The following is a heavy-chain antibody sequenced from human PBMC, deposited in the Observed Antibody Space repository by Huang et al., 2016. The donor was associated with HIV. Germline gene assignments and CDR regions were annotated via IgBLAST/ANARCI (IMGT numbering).Heavy chain of an antibody. CDR1: GGSFSGYY. V-gene: IGHV4-34*01. Sequence: QVQLQQWGAGLLKPSETLSLTCAVYGGSFSGYYWSWIRQPPGKGLEWIGEINQSGSTNYNPSLKSRVTISVDTSKNQFSLKLSAVTVADTAVYYCARAYYYYDSSGYLHYFDYWGQGTLVTVSS. J-gene: IGHJ4*02. CDR3: ARAYYYYDSSGYLHYFDY. CDR2: INQSGST. D-gene: IGHD3-22*01.